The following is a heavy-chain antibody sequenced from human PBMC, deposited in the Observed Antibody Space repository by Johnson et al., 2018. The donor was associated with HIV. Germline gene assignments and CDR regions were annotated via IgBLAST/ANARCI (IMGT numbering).Heavy chain of an antibody. Sequence: QMLLVESGGGVVQPGRSLRLSCTASGFTFSSYGIHWVRQAPGKGLEWVALIWYDGSNKYYADSVKGRFTISRDNSKNKLYLQMNSLRVEDTAVYYCAKDLRQVAVNDVFDIWGQGTVVSVSS. CDR2: IWYDGSNK. J-gene: IGHJ3*02. CDR1: GFTFSSYG. D-gene: IGHD6-19*01. CDR3: AKDLRQVAVNDVFDI. V-gene: IGHV3-33*06.